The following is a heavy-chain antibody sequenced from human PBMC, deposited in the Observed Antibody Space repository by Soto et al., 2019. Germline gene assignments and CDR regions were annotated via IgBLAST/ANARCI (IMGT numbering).Heavy chain of an antibody. V-gene: IGHV1-69*06. CDR1: GGTLSSYA. Sequence: QVHLGQSGAEVREPGSSMKVSCKAAGGTLSSYASSWVRQAPGQGLEWLGGIVPIFGTANDAQTFQGRVTISADNTTSTVNVELSSLSSEDTAVYYGAREHVPRSGSVVVPEALAYYYGMDVCGRGTRVSVSS. J-gene: IGHJ6*02. CDR3: AREHVPRSGSVVVPEALAYYYGMDV. D-gene: IGHD2-2*01. CDR2: IVPIFGTA.